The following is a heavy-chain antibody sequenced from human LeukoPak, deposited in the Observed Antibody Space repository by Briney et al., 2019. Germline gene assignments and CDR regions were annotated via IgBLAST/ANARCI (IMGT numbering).Heavy chain of an antibody. CDR1: GFTFSTYW. CDR2: IKQDGSEK. D-gene: IGHD6-13*01. V-gene: IGHV3-7*01. J-gene: IGHJ4*02. Sequence: AGGSLRLSCAASGFTFSTYWMTWVRQAPGKGLEWVANIKQDGSEKYYVDSVKGRFTISRDNAKNSLYLQMNSLRAEDTAVYYCARDSGPGYSSTWYDYWGQGTLVTVSS. CDR3: ARDSGPGYSSTWYDY.